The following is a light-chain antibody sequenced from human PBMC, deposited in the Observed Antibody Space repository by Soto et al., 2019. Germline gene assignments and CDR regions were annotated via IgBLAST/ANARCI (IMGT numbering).Light chain of an antibody. Sequence: QAVLTQPASVSGSPGQSITISCTGTSSDVGGYKYVSWYQHYPGKVPKLLIYDVTNRPSGVSDRFSGSKSGNTASLTISGLQAEDEAEYYCSSYTSGSSLVVFGGGTKLTVL. CDR1: SSDVGGYKY. CDR2: DVT. V-gene: IGLV2-14*03. CDR3: SSYTSGSSLVV. J-gene: IGLJ2*01.